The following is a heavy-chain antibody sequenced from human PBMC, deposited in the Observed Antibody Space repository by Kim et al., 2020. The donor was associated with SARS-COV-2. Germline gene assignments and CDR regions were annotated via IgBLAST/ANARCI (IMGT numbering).Heavy chain of an antibody. Sequence: SVKGRFTISRDNSKNTLYLQMNSLRAEDTAVYYCARGIWFGELADDAFDIWGQGTMVTVSS. V-gene: IGHV3-30*07. J-gene: IGHJ3*02. CDR3: ARGIWFGELADDAFDI. D-gene: IGHD3-10*01.